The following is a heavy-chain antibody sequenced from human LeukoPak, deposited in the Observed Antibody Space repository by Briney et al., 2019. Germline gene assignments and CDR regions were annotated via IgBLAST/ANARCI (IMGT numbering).Heavy chain of an antibody. CDR3: ATRELLTSEDAFDI. CDR1: GYTLTELS. J-gene: IGHJ3*02. Sequence: GASVKVSCKVSGYTLTELSMHWVRQAPGKGLEWMGGFDPEDGETIYAQKFQGRVTMTEDTSTDTAYMELSSLRSEDMAVYYCATRELLTSEDAFDIWGQGTMVTVSS. D-gene: IGHD2-15*01. CDR2: FDPEDGET. V-gene: IGHV1-24*01.